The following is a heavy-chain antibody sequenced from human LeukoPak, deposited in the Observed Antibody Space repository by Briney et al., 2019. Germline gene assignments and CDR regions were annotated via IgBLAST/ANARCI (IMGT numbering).Heavy chain of an antibody. CDR1: GGSFSSYY. CDR3: ARAGYSGSDFSV. CDR2: IYYSGST. V-gene: IGHV4-59*01. D-gene: IGHD5-12*01. J-gene: IGHJ6*04. Sequence: PSETLSLTCTLSGGSFSSYYWSWIRQPPGKGLEWIGYIYYSGSTNYNPSLKSRVTISVDTSMNQFSLKLSSVTATDTAVYYCARAGYSGSDFSVWGKGSTVTVSS.